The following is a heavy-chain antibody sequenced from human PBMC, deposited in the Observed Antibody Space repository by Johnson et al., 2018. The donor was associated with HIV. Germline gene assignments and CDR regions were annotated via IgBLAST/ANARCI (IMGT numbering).Heavy chain of an antibody. Sequence: VQLVESGGGVVQPGRSLRLSCAASGFTFSSYGMHWVRQAPGKGLEWVAVIWYDGSNKYYADSVKGRFTISRDNSKNTLYLQMNSLRAEDTAVYYCAREMAATNAWALDIWGQGTMVTVSS. CDR3: AREMAATNAWALDI. CDR2: IWYDGSNK. V-gene: IGHV3-33*01. J-gene: IGHJ3*02. D-gene: IGHD5-24*01. CDR1: GFTFSSYG.